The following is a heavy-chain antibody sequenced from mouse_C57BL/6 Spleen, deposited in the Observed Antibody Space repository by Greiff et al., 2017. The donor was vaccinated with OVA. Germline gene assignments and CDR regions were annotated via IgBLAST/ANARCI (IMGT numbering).Heavy chain of an antibody. CDR3: ATSESYDYVSPWFAY. D-gene: IGHD2-4*01. J-gene: IGHJ3*01. CDR2: IHPNSGST. Sequence: QVQLKQPGAELVKPGASVKLSCKASGYTFTSYWMHWVKQRPGQGLEWIGMIHPNSGSTNYNEKFKSKATLTVDKSSSTAYMQLSSLTSEDSAVYYCATSESYDYVSPWFAYWGQGTLVTVSA. CDR1: GYTFTSYW. V-gene: IGHV1-64*01.